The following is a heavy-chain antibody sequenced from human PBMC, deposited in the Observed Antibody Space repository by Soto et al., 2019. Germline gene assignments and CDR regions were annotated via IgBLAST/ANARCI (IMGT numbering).Heavy chain of an antibody. D-gene: IGHD1-26*01. Sequence: RRVSCAASGFIFTDYYMDWVRQAPGKGLEWVGRIRNRANSYTTDYAASVKGRFTISRDDSKSPLYLQMNSLRTEDTAVYYCTRVVGTTMKDFDYWGQGTLVTVYS. J-gene: IGHJ4*02. CDR1: GFIFTDYY. V-gene: IGHV3-72*01. CDR2: IRNRANSYTT. CDR3: TRVVGTTMKDFDY.